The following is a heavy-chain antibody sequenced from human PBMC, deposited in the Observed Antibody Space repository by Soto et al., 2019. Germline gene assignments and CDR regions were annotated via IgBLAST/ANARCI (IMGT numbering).Heavy chain of an antibody. CDR3: ARDGVWYYYDSSGYTNNWFDP. J-gene: IGHJ5*02. CDR2: ISAYNGNT. D-gene: IGHD3-22*01. CDR1: GYTFTSYG. Sequence: ASVKVSCKASGYTFTSYGISWVRQAPGQGLEWMGWISAYNGNTNYAQKLQGRVTMTTDTSTSTAYMELRSLRPDDTAVYYCARDGVWYYYDSSGYTNNWFDPWGQGTLVTVSS. V-gene: IGHV1-18*01.